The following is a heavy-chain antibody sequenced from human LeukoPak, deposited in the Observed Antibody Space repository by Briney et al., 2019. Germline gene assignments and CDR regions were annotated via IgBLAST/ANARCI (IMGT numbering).Heavy chain of an antibody. Sequence: GGSLRLSCAASGFTFSNYWMIWVRQAPGKGLEWVGNIKQDGSEKRYADSVRGRFSISRDNAQTSLYLQMNSLRAEDTAVYYCARASDPWLQLTWGQGTLVTVPS. D-gene: IGHD5-24*01. CDR3: ARASDPWLQLT. J-gene: IGHJ5*02. V-gene: IGHV3-7*05. CDR2: IKQDGSEK. CDR1: GFTFSNYW.